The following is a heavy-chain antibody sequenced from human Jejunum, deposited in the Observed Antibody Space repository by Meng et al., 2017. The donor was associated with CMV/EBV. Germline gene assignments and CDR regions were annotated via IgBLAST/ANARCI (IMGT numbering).Heavy chain of an antibody. CDR2: ISAYDGDT. J-gene: IGHJ4*02. Sequence: TFTNYGISCVRQAPGQGLEYMGWISAYDGDTNYAQKLQDRVTMTTDTSTSTAYMELRSLRSDDTAVYYCARDETNIVVEPAAIPFDYWGQGTLVTVSS. CDR3: ARDETNIVVEPAAIPFDY. V-gene: IGHV1-18*01. CDR1: TFTNYG. D-gene: IGHD2-2*01.